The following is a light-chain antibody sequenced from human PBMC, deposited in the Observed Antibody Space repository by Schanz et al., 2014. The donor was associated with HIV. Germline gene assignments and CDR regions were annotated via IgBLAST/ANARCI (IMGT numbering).Light chain of an antibody. CDR1: QSVSTS. CDR2: GAS. Sequence: EILLTQSPATLSLSPGDRATLSCRASQSVSTSLAWYQQRPGQAPRLLIYGASSRATGIPDRFSGSGSGTDFTLTISRLEPEDFAVYYCQQYGNSPRTFGQGTKVEI. CDR3: QQYGNSPRT. V-gene: IGKV3-20*01. J-gene: IGKJ1*01.